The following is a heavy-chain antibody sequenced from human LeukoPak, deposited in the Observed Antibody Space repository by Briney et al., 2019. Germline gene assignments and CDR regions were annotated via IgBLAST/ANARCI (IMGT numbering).Heavy chain of an antibody. CDR2: IYYSGST. CDR3: HCVDLPAFDY. V-gene: IGHV4-39*07. D-gene: IGHD2-15*01. J-gene: IGHJ4*02. Sequence: PSETLSLTCTVSGGSISSSSYYWGWIRQPPGKGLEWIGSIYYSGSTYYNPSLKSRVTISVDTSKNQFSLKLSSVTAADTAVYYCHCVDLPAFDYWGQGTLVTVSS. CDR1: GGSISSSSYY.